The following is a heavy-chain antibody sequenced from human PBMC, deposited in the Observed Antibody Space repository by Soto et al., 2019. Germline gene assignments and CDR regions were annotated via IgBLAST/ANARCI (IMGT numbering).Heavy chain of an antibody. Sequence: VGSLRLSCAASGFTFSSYSMNWVRQAPGKGLEWVSSISSSSSYIYYADSVEGRFTISRDNAKNSLYLQMNSLRAEDTAVYYCARDGGIAAAVNWFDPWGQGTLVTVSS. D-gene: IGHD6-13*01. CDR3: ARDGGIAAAVNWFDP. CDR1: GFTFSSYS. V-gene: IGHV3-21*01. J-gene: IGHJ5*02. CDR2: ISSSSSYI.